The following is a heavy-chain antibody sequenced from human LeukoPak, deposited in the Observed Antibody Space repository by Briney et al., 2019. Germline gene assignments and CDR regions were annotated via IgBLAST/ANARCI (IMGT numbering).Heavy chain of an antibody. CDR1: GESFSGYY. J-gene: IGHJ4*02. D-gene: IGHD5-24*01. CDR3: ARIGRDGYNFHY. Sequence: PSETLSLTCAVYGESFSGYYWTWIRQPPGKGLEWIGEINRSGSTNYNSSIKSRVTISVDTSKNQFSLKLSSVTAADTAVYYCARIGRDGYNFHYWGQGTLVTVSS. CDR2: INRSGST. V-gene: IGHV4-34*01.